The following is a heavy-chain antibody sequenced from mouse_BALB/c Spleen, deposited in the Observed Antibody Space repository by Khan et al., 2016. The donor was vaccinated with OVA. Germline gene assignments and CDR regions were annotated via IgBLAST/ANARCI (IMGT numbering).Heavy chain of an antibody. CDR3: ARGGYGGFAY. D-gene: IGHD2-14*01. CDR1: GYTFTSYD. Sequence: QVQLQQSGAELVKPGASVKLSCKASGYTFTSYDINWVRPRPEQGLEWIGWMFPGDGSTKYNENFKGKATLTTDKSSSTAYMQLSRLTSEDSGAYLCARGGYGGFAYWGQGTLVTVSA. CDR2: MFPGDGST. V-gene: IGHV1-85*01. J-gene: IGHJ3*01.